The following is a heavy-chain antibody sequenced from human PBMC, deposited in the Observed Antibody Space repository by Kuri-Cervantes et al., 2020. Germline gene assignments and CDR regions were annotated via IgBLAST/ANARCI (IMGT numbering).Heavy chain of an antibody. CDR1: RYTFTSYY. Sequence: ASVKVSCKASRYTFTSYYMHWVRQAPGQGLEWMGIINPSGGSTSYAQKFQGRVTITRDTSASTAYMELSSLRSEDTAVYYCARSNRITMVRGVKLNWFDPWGQGTLVTVSS. CDR3: ARSNRITMVRGVKLNWFDP. CDR2: INPSGGST. V-gene: IGHV1-46*01. J-gene: IGHJ5*02. D-gene: IGHD3-10*01.